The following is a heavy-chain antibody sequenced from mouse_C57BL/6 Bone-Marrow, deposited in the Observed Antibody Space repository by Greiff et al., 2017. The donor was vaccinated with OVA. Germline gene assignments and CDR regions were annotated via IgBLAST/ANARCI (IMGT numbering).Heavy chain of an antibody. Sequence: DVMLVESGGGLLQPGGSMKLSCVASGFTFSNYWLNWVRQSPEKGLEWVAQIRLKSDNYATHYAESVKGRFTISRDDSKSSVYLQMNNLRAEDTGIYYCTGELGRYWYFDVWGTGTTVTVSS. CDR2: IRLKSDNYAT. J-gene: IGHJ1*03. CDR3: TGELGRYWYFDV. CDR1: GFTFSNYW. V-gene: IGHV6-3*01. D-gene: IGHD4-1*01.